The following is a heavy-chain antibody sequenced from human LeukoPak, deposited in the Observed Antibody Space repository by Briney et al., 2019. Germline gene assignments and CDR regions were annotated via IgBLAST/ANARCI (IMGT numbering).Heavy chain of an antibody. CDR1: GFTFSSYG. CDR2: IRYDGSNK. J-gene: IGHJ6*03. V-gene: IGHV3-30*02. Sequence: GGSLRLSCAASGFTFSSYGMHWVRQAPGKGLEWVAFIRYDGSNKYYADSVKGRLTISRDNSKNTLYLQMNSLRAEDTAVYYCAKDRRSSYYYYMDVWGKGTTVTISS. CDR3: AKDRRSSYYYYMDV.